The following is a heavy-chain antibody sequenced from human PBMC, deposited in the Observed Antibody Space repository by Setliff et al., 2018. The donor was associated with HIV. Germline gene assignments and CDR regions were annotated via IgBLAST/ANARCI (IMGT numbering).Heavy chain of an antibody. D-gene: IGHD6-19*01. J-gene: IGHJ3*02. V-gene: IGHV3-33*01. CDR3: ARVHNHHRSGLDI. Sequence: PGGSLRLSCAASGFTFSTYDMHWVRQAPGKGLEWVAVIWYDGSKKYYGDSVKGRFTISRDNSKNTLYLQMNSLRAEDTAVYYCARVHNHHRSGLDIWGQGTMVTVSS. CDR2: IWYDGSKK. CDR1: GFTFSTYD.